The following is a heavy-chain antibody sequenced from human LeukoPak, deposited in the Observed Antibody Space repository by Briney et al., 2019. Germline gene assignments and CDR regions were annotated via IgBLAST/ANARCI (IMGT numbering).Heavy chain of an antibody. D-gene: IGHD5-18*01. Sequence: GASVKVSCKASGYTFTSYDINWVRQATGQGLEWMGWMNPNSGNTGYAQKFQGRVTMTRNTSISTAYMELSSLRSEDTAVYYCARSSVRRRIQLWWMGSYYYYYYMDVWGKGTTVTVSS. CDR2: MNPNSGNT. J-gene: IGHJ6*03. CDR3: ARSSVRRRIQLWWMGSYYYYYYMDV. CDR1: GYTFTSYD. V-gene: IGHV1-8*01.